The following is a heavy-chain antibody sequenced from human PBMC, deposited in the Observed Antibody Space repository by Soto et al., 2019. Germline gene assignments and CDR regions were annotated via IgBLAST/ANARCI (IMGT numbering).Heavy chain of an antibody. CDR3: AKTDKFISASSGWANRFDY. V-gene: IGHV3-23*01. CDR2: IRISVSDT. Sequence: EVQLLESGGGLVQPGGSLRLSCAASGFTFSNYVMTWLRQAPGKGLEWVSSIRISVSDTFYADSVKGRFTVSRDNSKNTLFLQMNSLRAEDTAVYYCAKTDKFISASSGWANRFDYWGQGTLVTVSS. CDR1: GFTFSNYV. D-gene: IGHD6-19*01. J-gene: IGHJ4*02.